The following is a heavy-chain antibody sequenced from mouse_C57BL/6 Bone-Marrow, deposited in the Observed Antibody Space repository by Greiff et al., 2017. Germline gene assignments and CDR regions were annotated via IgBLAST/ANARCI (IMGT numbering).Heavy chain of an antibody. CDR1: GYTFTDYE. CDR3: TNDGSRRFAY. Sequence: QVQLKESGAELVRPGASVTLSCKASGYTFTDYEMHWVKQTPVHGLEWIGAIDPETGGTAYNQKFKGKAILTADKSSRTAYMELRSLTSEDSAVYYGTNDGSRRFAYGGQGTLVTVSA. D-gene: IGHD1-1*01. CDR2: IDPETGGT. J-gene: IGHJ3*01. V-gene: IGHV1-15*01.